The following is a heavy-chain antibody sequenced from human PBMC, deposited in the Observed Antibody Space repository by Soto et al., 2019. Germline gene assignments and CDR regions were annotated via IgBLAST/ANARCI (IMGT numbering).Heavy chain of an antibody. J-gene: IGHJ4*02. Sequence: SETLSLTCTVSGGSISSYYWSWIRQPPGKGLEWIGYIYYSGSTNYNPSLKSRVTISVDTSKNQFSLKLSSVTAADTAVYYCAGRPYCSSTSCYYQYNDYWGQGTLVTVSS. D-gene: IGHD2-2*01. CDR3: AGRPYCSSTSCYYQYNDY. CDR1: GGSISSYY. CDR2: IYYSGST. V-gene: IGHV4-59*01.